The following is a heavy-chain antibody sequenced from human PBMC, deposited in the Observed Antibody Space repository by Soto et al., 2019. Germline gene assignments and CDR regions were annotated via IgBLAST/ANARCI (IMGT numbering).Heavy chain of an antibody. D-gene: IGHD3-22*01. V-gene: IGHV4-34*01. J-gene: IGHJ4*02. CDR2: INHSGST. CDR1: GGSFSGYY. Sequence: PSETLSLTCAVYGGSFSGYYWRWIRQPPGKGLEWIGEINHSGSTNYNPSLKSRVTISIDTSKNQFSLKLSSVTAADTAVYYCARGRKFTYYYDSSGKQPFDYWGQGTLVTVSS. CDR3: ARGRKFTYYYDSSGKQPFDY.